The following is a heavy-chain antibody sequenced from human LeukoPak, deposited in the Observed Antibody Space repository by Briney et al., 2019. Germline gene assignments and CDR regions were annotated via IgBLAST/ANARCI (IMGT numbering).Heavy chain of an antibody. CDR2: IHTSGRT. D-gene: IGHD1-26*01. CDR1: GGSISSYY. V-gene: IGHV4-4*08. Sequence: SETLSLTCTVSGGSISSYYWSWIRQPPGKGLEWIGHIHTSGRTSYKSSLTSRVTISIDTSNNAFSLRLNSVTAADTAVYYCARDSEGAFDIWGQGTMVTVSS. J-gene: IGHJ3*02. CDR3: ARDSEGAFDI.